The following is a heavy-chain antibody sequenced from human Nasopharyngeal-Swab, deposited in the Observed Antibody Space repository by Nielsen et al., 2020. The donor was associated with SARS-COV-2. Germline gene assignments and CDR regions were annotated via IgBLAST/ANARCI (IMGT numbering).Heavy chain of an antibody. D-gene: IGHD3-22*01. V-gene: IGHV3-11*01. Sequence: GESLKISCAASGFTFSDYYMSWIRQAPGKGLEWVSYISSSGSTIYYADSVKGRFTISRDNARNSLYLQMNTLKTEDTAVYYCTRQTSYYGSSGTLYFDYMDVWGKGTTVTVSS. CDR1: GFTFSDYY. J-gene: IGHJ6*03. CDR3: TRQTSYYGSSGTLYFDYMDV. CDR2: ISSSGSTI.